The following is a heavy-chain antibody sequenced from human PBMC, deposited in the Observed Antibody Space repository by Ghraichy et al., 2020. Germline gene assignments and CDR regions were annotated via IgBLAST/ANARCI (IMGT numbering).Heavy chain of an antibody. CDR1: GVSFESYW. V-gene: IGHV3-7*01. J-gene: IGHJ6*02. CDR3: ARDPRGGGVDV. Sequence: GGSLRLSCAASGVSFESYWMSWVRQAPGKGLEWVASIKKDGSETHYVDSVKGRFTISIDNAKNSVSLQINSRRVEDTAVYYCARDPRGGGVDVWGQGATVTVSS. CDR2: IKKDGSET. D-gene: IGHD3-10*01.